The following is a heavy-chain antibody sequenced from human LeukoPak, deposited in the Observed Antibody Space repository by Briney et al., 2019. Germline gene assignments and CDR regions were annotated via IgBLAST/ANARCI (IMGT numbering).Heavy chain of an antibody. J-gene: IGHJ3*01. D-gene: IGHD2/OR15-2a*01. V-gene: IGHV4-39*07. CDR1: GGSIASTIHY. CDR3: ARIVSIADAFDV. CDR2: MYYSGTT. Sequence: PSETLSLTCAVSGGSIASTIHYWAWIRQPPGRGLEWIGSMYYSGTTYYNPSIKSRVTISLDTSENELSLKLSSVTAADTAVYYCARIVSIADAFDVWGQGTMVTVSS.